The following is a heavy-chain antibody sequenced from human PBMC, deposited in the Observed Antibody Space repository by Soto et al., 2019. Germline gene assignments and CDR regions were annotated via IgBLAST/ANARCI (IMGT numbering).Heavy chain of an antibody. CDR3: ARDRGSGWSGAFDI. CDR2: IYSGGST. Sequence: GGSLRLSCAASGFTVSSNYMSWVRQAPGKGLEWVSVIYSGGSTYYADSVKGRFTISRDNSKNTLYLQMNSLRAEDTAVYYCARDRGSGWSGAFDIWGQGTMVTVSS. CDR1: GFTVSSNY. J-gene: IGHJ3*02. V-gene: IGHV3-66*01. D-gene: IGHD6-19*01.